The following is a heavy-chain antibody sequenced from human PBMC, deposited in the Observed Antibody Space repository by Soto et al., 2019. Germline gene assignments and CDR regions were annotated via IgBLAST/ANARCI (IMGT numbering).Heavy chain of an antibody. Sequence: ASVKVSCKASGYTFTSYGISWVRQAPGQGLEWMGWISAYNGNTNYAQKLQGRVTMTTDTSTSTAYMELRSLRSDDTAVYYCAVGTIFGVVRYYGMDVWGQGTTVTVSS. D-gene: IGHD3-3*01. CDR3: AVGTIFGVVRYYGMDV. V-gene: IGHV1-18*01. J-gene: IGHJ6*02. CDR2: ISAYNGNT. CDR1: GYTFTSYG.